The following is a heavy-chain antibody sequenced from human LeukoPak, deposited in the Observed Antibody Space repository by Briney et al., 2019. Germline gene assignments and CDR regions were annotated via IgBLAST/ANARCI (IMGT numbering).Heavy chain of an antibody. CDR3: ARDPSNSSGRYWYIDV. Sequence: LVASVKVSCKASGYTFTSYGISWVRQAPGQGLEWMGWISGYNGDTIYAQKFQGRVTMTKDTATTTGYMELRSLTSDDTAVYYCARDPSNSSGRYWYIDVWGRGNLVTVSS. V-gene: IGHV1-18*01. CDR2: ISGYNGDT. J-gene: IGHJ2*01. CDR1: GYTFTSYG. D-gene: IGHD3-22*01.